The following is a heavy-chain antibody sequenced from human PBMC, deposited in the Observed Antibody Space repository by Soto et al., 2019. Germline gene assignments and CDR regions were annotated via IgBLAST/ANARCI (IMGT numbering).Heavy chain of an antibody. CDR2: IYYSGST. CDR3: ARADCSGGSCSDYYGMDV. J-gene: IGHJ6*02. Sequence: QVQLQESGPGLVKPSETLSLTCTVSGGSISSYYWSWIRQPPGKGLELIGYIYYSGSTNYNPSLKIRVTISVDTSKNQFSLKLSSVTAADTAVYYCARADCSGGSCSDYYGMDVWGQGTTVTVSS. CDR1: GGSISSYY. D-gene: IGHD2-15*01. V-gene: IGHV4-59*01.